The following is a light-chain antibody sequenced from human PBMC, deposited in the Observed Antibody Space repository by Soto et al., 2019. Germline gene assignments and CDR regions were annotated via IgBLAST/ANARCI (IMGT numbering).Light chain of an antibody. J-gene: IGKJ5*01. Sequence: EIMMTQSPATLSVSPGERATLSCRASQSVTNNFAWYQQKPGQAPRLLIRDASTRATGVPAGFSGSGSGTEFTLTISSLQSEDFAVYYCQQYGSSPITFGQGTRLEIK. CDR2: DAS. CDR3: QQYGSSPIT. V-gene: IGKV3-15*01. CDR1: QSVTNN.